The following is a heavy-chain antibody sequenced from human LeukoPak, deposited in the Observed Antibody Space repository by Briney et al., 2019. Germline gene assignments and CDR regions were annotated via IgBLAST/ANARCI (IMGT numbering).Heavy chain of an antibody. CDR3: ARYVLGSWYRVDY. V-gene: IGHV4-39*01. CDR1: GGSISSSSYY. Sequence: TSETLSLTCTVSGGSISSSSYYWGRIRQPPGKGLERIGSIYYSGSTYYNPSLKRGVTICVDTSTNQFSLKLSSVTAADTAVYYCARYVLGSWYRVDYWGQGTLVTVSS. CDR2: IYYSGST. J-gene: IGHJ4*02. D-gene: IGHD6-13*01.